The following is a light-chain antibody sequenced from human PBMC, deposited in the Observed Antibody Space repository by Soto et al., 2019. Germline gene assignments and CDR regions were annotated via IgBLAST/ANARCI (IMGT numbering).Light chain of an antibody. CDR2: AAS. V-gene: IGKV1-27*01. Sequence: DIQMTQSPSSLSASVGDRVTITCRASQGISNYLAWYQQKPGKVPKLLIYAASTLQSGVPSRFSGSGSGKDFTLTISSLKPEDVATYYCQRHNSAPPVSFGPGTKVDLK. CDR3: QRHNSAPPVS. CDR1: QGISNY. J-gene: IGKJ3*01.